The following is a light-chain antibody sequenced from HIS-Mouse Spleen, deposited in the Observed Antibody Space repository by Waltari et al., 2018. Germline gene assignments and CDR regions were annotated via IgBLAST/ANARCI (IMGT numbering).Light chain of an antibody. Sequence: DIQLTQSPSFLSASVGDSVTITCRARQGISSYLAWYQQKPGKAPTLLISAASTLQSGVPSRFSGSGSGTEFTLTISSLQPEDFATYYCQQLNSYPPTFGQGTKVEIK. CDR2: AAS. CDR3: QQLNSYPPT. J-gene: IGKJ1*01. V-gene: IGKV1-9*01. CDR1: QGISSY.